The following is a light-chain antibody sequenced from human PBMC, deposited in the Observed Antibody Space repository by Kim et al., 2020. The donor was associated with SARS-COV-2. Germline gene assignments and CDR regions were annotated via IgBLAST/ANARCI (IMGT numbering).Light chain of an antibody. CDR2: GVS. J-gene: IGLJ1*01. V-gene: IGLV2-14*03. CDR1: ISDIGASNF. Sequence: GQSITMSCTRIISDIGASNFVYWYQRHPAKAPKIMIYGVSNRPSGVSNRFSGSKSGNTASLTISELQAEDEADYYCSSFTSSITYVFGTGTKVTVL. CDR3: SSFTSSITYV.